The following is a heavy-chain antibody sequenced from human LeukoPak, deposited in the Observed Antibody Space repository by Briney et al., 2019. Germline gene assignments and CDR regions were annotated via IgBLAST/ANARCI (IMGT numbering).Heavy chain of an antibody. D-gene: IGHD2-2*01. J-gene: IGHJ4*02. Sequence: PSQTLSLTCTVSGGSISSGGYYWSWIRQPPGKGLEWIGYIYHSGSTYYNPSLKSRVTISVDRSKNQFSLKLSSVTAADTAVYYCARLGCSSTSCYPSRYWGQGTLVTVSS. CDR1: GGSISSGGYY. V-gene: IGHV4-30-2*01. CDR2: IYHSGST. CDR3: ARLGCSSTSCYPSRY.